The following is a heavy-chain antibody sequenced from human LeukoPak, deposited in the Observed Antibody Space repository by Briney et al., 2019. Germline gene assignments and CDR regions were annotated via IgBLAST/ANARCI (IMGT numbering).Heavy chain of an antibody. CDR1: GYTLTELS. V-gene: IGHV1-24*01. CDR3: ATAFPEKPYDILTGSYYYYGMDV. Sequence: RASVKVSCKVSGYTLTELSMHWVRQAPGKGLEWMGGFDPEDGETIYAQKFQGRATMTEDTSTDTAYMELNSLRSEDTAVYYCATAFPEKPYDILTGSYYYYGMDVWGQGTTVTVSS. D-gene: IGHD3-9*01. J-gene: IGHJ6*02. CDR2: FDPEDGET.